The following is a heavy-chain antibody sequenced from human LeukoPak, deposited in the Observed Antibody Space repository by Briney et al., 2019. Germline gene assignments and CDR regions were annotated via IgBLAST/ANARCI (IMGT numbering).Heavy chain of an antibody. CDR2: INHSGST. D-gene: IGHD2-8*01. CDR1: GGSFSGYY. V-gene: IGHV4-34*01. J-gene: IGHJ5*02. Sequence: SETLSLTCAVYGGSFSGYYWSWIRHPPGKGLEWIGEINHSGSTNYTPSLKRRVTISVDSSKNQFSLKLSSVTAADTAVYYCAREGFCTNGVCLPPPSAFWFDPWGQGTLVTVSS. CDR3: AREGFCTNGVCLPPPSAFWFDP.